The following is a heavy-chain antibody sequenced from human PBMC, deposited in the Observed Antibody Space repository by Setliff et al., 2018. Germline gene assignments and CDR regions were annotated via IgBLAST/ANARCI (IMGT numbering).Heavy chain of an antibody. J-gene: IGHJ6*02. CDR1: GFTFSNYG. CDR2: IRNDGSST. V-gene: IGHV3-33*01. CDR3: ARNWVPAQHYYYGMDV. Sequence: PGGSLRLSCVASGFTFSNYGMHWVRQAPGKGLKWVALIRNDGSSTFYGDSVKGRFTNSRDNSKNTLYLQMDSLRAEDTAVYYCARNWVPAQHYYYGMDVWGQGTTVTVSS. D-gene: IGHD2-21*02.